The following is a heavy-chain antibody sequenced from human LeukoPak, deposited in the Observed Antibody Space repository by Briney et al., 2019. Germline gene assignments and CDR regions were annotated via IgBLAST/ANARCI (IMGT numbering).Heavy chain of an antibody. CDR3: ARSGRVATLTGYFDY. CDR1: GYTFTTYY. D-gene: IGHD2-15*01. CDR2: INPSGGGT. Sequence: GASVKVSCEASGYTFTTYYIHWVRQAPGQGLEWMGVINPSGGGTSYAQKFQGRVTMIRDTSTSTVYMELSSLKSDDTAVYYCARSGRVATLTGYFDYWGQGPLVTVSS. V-gene: IGHV1-46*01. J-gene: IGHJ4*02.